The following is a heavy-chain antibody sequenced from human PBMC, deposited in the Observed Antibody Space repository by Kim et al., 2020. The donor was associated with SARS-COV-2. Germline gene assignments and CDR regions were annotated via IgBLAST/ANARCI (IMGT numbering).Heavy chain of an antibody. CDR2: INPGSGGT. Sequence: ASVKVSCKTSGYTFVNNYIHFLRQAPGQGPEWMGWINPGSGGTISAQKFQGRVTITRDTSTNTAFMELTSLTSGDTAIYYCARDSGWNRRYNYFDSWAQEPGSPCPQ. J-gene: IGHJ5*01. CDR1: GYTFVNNY. V-gene: IGHV1-2*02. CDR3: ARDSGWNRRYNYFDS. D-gene: IGHD1-1*01.